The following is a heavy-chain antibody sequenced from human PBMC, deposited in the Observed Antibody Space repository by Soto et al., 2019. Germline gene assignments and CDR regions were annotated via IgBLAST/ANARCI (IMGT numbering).Heavy chain of an antibody. Sequence: QVQLVESGGGVVQPGRSLRLSCAASGFTFSSYGMHWVRQAPGKGLEWVAVISYDGSNKYYADSVKGRFTISRDNSKKPMVLQKNSLKGEDMGVYYCAKGGLVGKFQPPAGWFDPWGQGTLVTVSS. D-gene: IGHD2-2*01. CDR2: ISYDGSNK. CDR3: AKGGLVGKFQPPAGWFDP. V-gene: IGHV3-30*18. J-gene: IGHJ5*02. CDR1: GFTFSSYG.